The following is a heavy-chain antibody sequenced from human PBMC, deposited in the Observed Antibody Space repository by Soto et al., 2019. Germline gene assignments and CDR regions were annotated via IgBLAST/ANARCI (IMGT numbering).Heavy chain of an antibody. J-gene: IGHJ5*02. Sequence: ASVKVSCKASGYTFTSYGISWVRQAPGQGLEWMGWISAYNGNTSYAQKLQGRVTMTPDTSTSTAYMELRSLRSDDTAVYYCAREEHCSGGNCYQADWYDPWSQGTLVTVSS. CDR1: GYTFTSYG. D-gene: IGHD2-15*01. CDR2: ISAYNGNT. V-gene: IGHV1-18*01. CDR3: AREEHCSGGNCYQADWYDP.